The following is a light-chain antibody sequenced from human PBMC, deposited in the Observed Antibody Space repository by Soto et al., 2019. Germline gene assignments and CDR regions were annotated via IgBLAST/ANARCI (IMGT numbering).Light chain of an antibody. Sequence: QAVVTQEPSLTVSPGGTVTLTCGSTTGAVTSGHYPYWFHQKPGQAPRTLIYDTSNKHSWTPARFSGSLLGGKAARTLSGAQREDEAEYYCCLSYSGSVVFGGGTKVTVL. CDR3: CLSYSGSVV. CDR1: TGAVTSGHY. V-gene: IGLV7-46*01. J-gene: IGLJ2*01. CDR2: DTS.